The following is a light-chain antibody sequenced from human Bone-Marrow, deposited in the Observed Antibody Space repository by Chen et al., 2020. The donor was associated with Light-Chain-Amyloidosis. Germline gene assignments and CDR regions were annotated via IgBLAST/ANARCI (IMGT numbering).Light chain of an antibody. CDR3: AAWDDNLNGV. CDR2: MID. V-gene: IGLV1-47*01. J-gene: IGLJ3*02. Sequence: QSVLTQPPSASGTPGQRLTISCSGKDSNIGKNYVFWYQQFPGAAPHLLLFMIDQRPSGVPDLVSGSRAVTSASLAITGLRSEDEADYYCAAWDDNLNGVFGGGTKVTFL. CDR1: DSNIGKNY.